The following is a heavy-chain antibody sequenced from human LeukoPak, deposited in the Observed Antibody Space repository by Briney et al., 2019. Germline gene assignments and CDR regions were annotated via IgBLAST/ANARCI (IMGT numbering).Heavy chain of an antibody. Sequence: PSETLSLTCTVSGGSISSYYWSWIRQPPGKGLEWIGYIYYSGSTNYSPSLKSRVTISVDTSKNQFSLKLSSVTAADTAVYYCARYDYDSSGYYTPPMDAFDIWGQGTMVTVSS. CDR1: GGSISSYY. V-gene: IGHV4-59*01. CDR2: IYYSGST. CDR3: ARYDYDSSGYYTPPMDAFDI. D-gene: IGHD3-22*01. J-gene: IGHJ3*02.